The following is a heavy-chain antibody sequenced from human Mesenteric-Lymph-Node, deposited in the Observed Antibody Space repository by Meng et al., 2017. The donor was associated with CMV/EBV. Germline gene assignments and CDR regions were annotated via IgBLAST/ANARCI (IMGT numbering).Heavy chain of an antibody. V-gene: IGHV1-24*01. CDR2: FDPEDGET. CDR1: GYTLAELS. J-gene: IGHJ4*02. Sequence: CKVSGYTLAELSMHWVRQAPGKGLEWMGGFDPEDGETSYAQKFRGRVTMTEDTSTGTAYMELSSLRSEDTAVYYCATARGFGELPPDYWGQGTLVTVSS. D-gene: IGHD3-10*01. CDR3: ATARGFGELPPDY.